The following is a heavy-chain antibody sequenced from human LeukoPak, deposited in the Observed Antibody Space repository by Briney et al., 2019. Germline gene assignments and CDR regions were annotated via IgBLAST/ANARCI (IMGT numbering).Heavy chain of an antibody. Sequence: GGSLRLSRAASGFSVSDAWMHWMRQAPGKGLEWVGRIRRESHGGTTDYAAPVKGRFTISRDDSKNTLYLQMNSLQTEDTALYYCTTDYGGGQGTLVTVSS. J-gene: IGHJ4*02. CDR3: TTDYG. CDR1: GFSVSDAW. D-gene: IGHD4-17*01. CDR2: IRRESHGGTT. V-gene: IGHV3-15*01.